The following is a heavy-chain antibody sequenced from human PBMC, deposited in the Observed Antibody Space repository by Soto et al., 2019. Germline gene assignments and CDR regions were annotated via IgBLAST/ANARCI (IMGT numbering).Heavy chain of an antibody. CDR2: ISSSGSTR. CDR3: ASDLSCGGDCSGVQH. Sequence: EVQLVESGGGLVQPGGSLRLSCAASGFTFSSYEMNWVRQAPGKGLEWVSYISSSGSTRYYADSVKGRFTISRDNAKHSLYLQMNSLRAEDTAVYYCASDLSCGGDCSGVQHLGQGTLVTFSS. V-gene: IGHV3-48*03. D-gene: IGHD2-21*02. J-gene: IGHJ1*01. CDR1: GFTFSSYE.